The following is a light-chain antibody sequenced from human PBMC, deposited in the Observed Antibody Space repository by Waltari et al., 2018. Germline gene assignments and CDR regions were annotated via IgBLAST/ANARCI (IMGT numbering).Light chain of an antibody. Sequence: EIVLTQSPGTLSLSPGERATLSCRASQSVSRTLAWYQQKPGQAPRPLNYGATTRATGIPERFSGGGSGTDFSLTISRLEPEDFAVYYCQHYVRLPVTFGQGTKVEIK. CDR3: QHYVRLPVT. CDR2: GAT. J-gene: IGKJ1*01. CDR1: QSVSRT. V-gene: IGKV3-20*01.